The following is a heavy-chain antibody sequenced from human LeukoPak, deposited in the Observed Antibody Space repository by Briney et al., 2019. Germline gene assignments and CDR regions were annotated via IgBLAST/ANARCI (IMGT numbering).Heavy chain of an antibody. J-gene: IGHJ3*02. CDR2: IKQDGSEK. V-gene: IGHV3-7*01. CDR1: GFTFSTYW. Sequence: GGSLRLSCAASGFTFSTYWMSWVRQAPGKGLEWVANIKQDGSEKYYVDSVKGRFTISRDNAKNSLYLQMNSLRAEDTAVYYCARDREGRYSYASEGAFDIWGQGTMVTVSS. CDR3: ARDREGRYSYASEGAFDI. D-gene: IGHD5-18*01.